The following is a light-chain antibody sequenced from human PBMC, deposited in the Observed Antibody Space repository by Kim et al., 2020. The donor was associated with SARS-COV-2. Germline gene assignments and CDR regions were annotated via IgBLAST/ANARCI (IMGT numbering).Light chain of an antibody. V-gene: IGKV3-20*01. J-gene: IGKJ4*01. CDR3: QQYGSSPTIT. CDR2: GAS. Sequence: EIVLTQSPGTLSLSPGERATLSCRASQSVSSSYLAWYQQKPGQAPRLLIYGASSRATGIPARFSGSGTGTDFTLTISRLEPEDFAVYYCQQYGSSPTITFGGGTKVDIK. CDR1: QSVSSSY.